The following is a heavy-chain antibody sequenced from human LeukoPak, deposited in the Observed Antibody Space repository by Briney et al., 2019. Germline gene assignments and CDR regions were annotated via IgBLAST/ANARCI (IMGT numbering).Heavy chain of an antibody. V-gene: IGHV3-7*01. CDR3: ARDRSAWYRKDAFDI. D-gene: IGHD6-13*01. CDR1: GITFGNYW. Sequence: GSLRLSCAASGITFGNYWMAWVRQAPGTGLQWVANMKEDESEEYYVDSVRGRFTISRDNAKNLLYLQMNSLRGEDTAVYYCARDRSAWYRKDAFDIWGQGTMVTVSS. CDR2: MKEDESEE. J-gene: IGHJ3*02.